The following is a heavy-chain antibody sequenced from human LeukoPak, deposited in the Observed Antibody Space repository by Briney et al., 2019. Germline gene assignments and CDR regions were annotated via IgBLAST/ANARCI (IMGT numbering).Heavy chain of an antibody. Sequence: LTGGSLRLSCAASGFTFSSYWLTWVRQAPGKGLEWVSYISSSGSTIYYADSVKGRFTISRDNAKNSLYLQMNSLRAEDTAVYYCARDNVLRYFDWNYYYYYMDVWGKGTTVTVSS. J-gene: IGHJ6*03. D-gene: IGHD3-9*01. CDR3: ARDNVLRYFDWNYYYYYMDV. V-gene: IGHV3-48*04. CDR1: GFTFSSYW. CDR2: ISSSGSTI.